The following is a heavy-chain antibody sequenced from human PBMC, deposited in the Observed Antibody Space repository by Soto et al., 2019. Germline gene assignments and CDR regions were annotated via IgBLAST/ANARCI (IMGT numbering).Heavy chain of an antibody. V-gene: IGHV4-34*01. CDR1: GGSFSGYN. J-gene: IGHJ3*02. D-gene: IGHD2-15*01. CDR2: INHSGST. CDR3: ATGRVIVVVAAAILSASDT. Sequence: AEALSLTSAACGGSFSGYNWSGSRQPPGKGLEWIGEINHSGSTNYNPSLKSRVTMSVDTSKNQCSLKLSSVTAADTAVYYCATGRVIVVVAAAILSASDTWGHGTLVTVS.